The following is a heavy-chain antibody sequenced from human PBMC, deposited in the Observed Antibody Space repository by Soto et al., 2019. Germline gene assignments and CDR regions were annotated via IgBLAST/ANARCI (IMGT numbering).Heavy chain of an antibody. CDR2: INAGYGNT. J-gene: IGHJ4*02. CDR3: ARALSSAAGRYFDF. V-gene: IGHV1-3*01. Sequence: GASVKVSCKASGYTFSSYAMHWARQAPGQRLEWMGWINAGYGNTKSSQKFQDRVTISRDTSASTAYMELTSLRSEDTAVYYFARALSSAAGRYFDFWGQGTLVTVSS. CDR1: GYTFSSYA. D-gene: IGHD6-13*01.